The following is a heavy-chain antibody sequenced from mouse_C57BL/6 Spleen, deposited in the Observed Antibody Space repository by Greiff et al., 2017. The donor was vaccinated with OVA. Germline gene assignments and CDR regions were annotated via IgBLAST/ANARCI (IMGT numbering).Heavy chain of an antibody. CDR3: TRNYSNYGYAMDY. D-gene: IGHD2-5*01. J-gene: IGHJ4*01. V-gene: IGHV1-85*01. Sequence: VQLEESGPELVKPGASVKLSCKASGYTFTSYDINWVKQRPGQGLEWIGWIYPRDGSTKYNEKFKGKATLTVDTSSSTAYMELHSLTSEDSAVYFCTRNYSNYGYAMDYWGQGTSVTVSS. CDR2: IYPRDGST. CDR1: GYTFTSYD.